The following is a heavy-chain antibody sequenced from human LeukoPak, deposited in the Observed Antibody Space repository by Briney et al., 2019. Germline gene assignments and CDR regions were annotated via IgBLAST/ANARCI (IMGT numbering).Heavy chain of an antibody. CDR1: GYTFTSYD. D-gene: IGHD3-3*01. CDR3: ARAAYYDFWSGYYTVRGAFDI. CDR2: MNPNSGKT. J-gene: IGHJ3*02. V-gene: IGHV1-8*01. Sequence: ASVKVSCKASGYTFTSYDINWVRPATGQGLEGMGWMNPNSGKTGYAQKFQGRVTMTRNTSISTAYMELSSLRSEDTAVYYCARAAYYDFWSGYYTVRGAFDIWGQGTMVTVSS.